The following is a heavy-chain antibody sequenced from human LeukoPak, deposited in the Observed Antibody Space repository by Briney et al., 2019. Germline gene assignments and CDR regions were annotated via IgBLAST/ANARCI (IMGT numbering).Heavy chain of an antibody. CDR3: AREGRSTSCYDN. V-gene: IGHV4-4*02. CDR2: IYHSGST. J-gene: IGHJ4*02. Sequence: PGGSLRLSCVPSGITFSNSALSWVRQAPGKGLEWIGEIYHSGSTNYNPSLKSRVTISVDKSKNQFSLKLSSVTAADTAVYYCAREGRSTSCYDNWGQGTLVTVSS. CDR1: GITFSNS. D-gene: IGHD2-2*01.